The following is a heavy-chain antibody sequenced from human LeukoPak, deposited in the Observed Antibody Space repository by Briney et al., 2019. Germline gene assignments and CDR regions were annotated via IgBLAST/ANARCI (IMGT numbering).Heavy chain of an antibody. Sequence: SETLSLTCTVSGGSISSTYSWGWIRQPPGKGLEWIGNIYYSGHTYYSPSLKSRVTISVDTSKNQFSLKLSSVTAADTAVYYCASTKLGYSSGWHWGQGILVTVSS. J-gene: IGHJ4*02. D-gene: IGHD6-19*01. CDR3: ASTKLGYSSGWH. CDR1: GGSISSTYS. CDR2: IYYSGHT. V-gene: IGHV4-39*01.